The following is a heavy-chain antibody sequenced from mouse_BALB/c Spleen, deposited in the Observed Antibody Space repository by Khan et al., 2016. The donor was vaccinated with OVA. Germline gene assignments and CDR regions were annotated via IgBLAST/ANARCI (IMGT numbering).Heavy chain of an antibody. CDR1: GYTFTSYT. Sequence: VQLQESGAELARPGASVKMSCKTSGYTFTSYTIHWIKLRPGQGLEWIGYINPNNGYTNYNQKFKDKATLTADKSSTTVYMQLSSLTSDDSAIYNFVIVGAYERNDDWFAYWGQGTLVTVSA. CDR3: VIVGAYERNDDWFAY. J-gene: IGHJ3*01. V-gene: IGHV1-4*01. CDR2: INPNNGYT. D-gene: IGHD2-14*01.